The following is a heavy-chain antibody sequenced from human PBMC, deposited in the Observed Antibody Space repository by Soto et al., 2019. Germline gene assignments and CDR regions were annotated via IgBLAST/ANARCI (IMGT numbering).Heavy chain of an antibody. CDR3: VKDLNHYYDSSGTFDY. CDR2: ISSNGGST. CDR1: GFTFSSYA. D-gene: IGHD3-22*01. Sequence: PGGSLRLSCSASGFTFSSYAMHWVRQAPGKGLEYVSAISSNGGSTYYADSVKGRFTISRDNSKNTLYLQMSSLRAEDTAVYYCVKDLNHYYDSSGTFDYWGQGTLVTVSS. J-gene: IGHJ4*02. V-gene: IGHV3-64D*08.